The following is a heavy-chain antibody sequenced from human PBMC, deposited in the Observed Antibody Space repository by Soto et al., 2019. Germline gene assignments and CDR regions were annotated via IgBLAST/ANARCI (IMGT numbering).Heavy chain of an antibody. CDR3: ARGRPYCSGGSCWLGAFDI. CDR1: GFTFSSYG. V-gene: IGHV3-33*01. J-gene: IGHJ3*02. Sequence: GGSLRLSCAASGFTFSSYGMHWVRQAPGKGLEWVAVIWYDGSNKYYADSVKGRFTISRDNSKNTLYLQMNSLRAEDTAVYYCARGRPYCSGGSCWLGAFDIWGQGTMVTV. D-gene: IGHD2-15*01. CDR2: IWYDGSNK.